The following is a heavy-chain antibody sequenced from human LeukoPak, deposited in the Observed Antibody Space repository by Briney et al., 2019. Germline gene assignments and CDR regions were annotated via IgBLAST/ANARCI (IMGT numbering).Heavy chain of an antibody. CDR3: AKRLITWDLDY. D-gene: IGHD1-26*01. J-gene: IGHJ4*02. Sequence: GGSLRLSCTASGFSFSSFAMHWVRQAPGKGRVWVAVISYDAKTIYYAYSVKGRLIISRDQSKNTLYLQMNSLRTEDTAVYYCAKRLITWDLDYWGQGARVTVTT. CDR1: GFSFSSFA. V-gene: IGHV3-30*18. CDR2: ISYDAKTI.